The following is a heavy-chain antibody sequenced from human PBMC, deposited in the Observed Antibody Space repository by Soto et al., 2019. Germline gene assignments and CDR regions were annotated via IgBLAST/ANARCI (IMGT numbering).Heavy chain of an antibody. CDR2: MYYSGST. CDR1: GDSIGTYY. V-gene: IGHV4-59*08. J-gene: IGHJ4*02. Sequence: PSETLSLTFTVSGDSIGTYYWSWIRQPPGKGLERLGYMYYSGSTNYNPSLKSRVTISVDTSKKHFSLKLSSVTAADTAVYYCARTPYDILTGFYFDYWGQGTLVTVSS. D-gene: IGHD3-9*01. CDR3: ARTPYDILTGFYFDY.